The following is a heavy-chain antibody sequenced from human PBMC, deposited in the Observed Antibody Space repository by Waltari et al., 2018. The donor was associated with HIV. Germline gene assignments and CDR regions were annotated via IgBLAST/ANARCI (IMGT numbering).Heavy chain of an antibody. D-gene: IGHD4-17*01. J-gene: IGHJ2*01. V-gene: IGHV1-3*01. CDR1: GYTFTSYA. CDR2: INAGNGNT. CDR3: ARDGDYGDFYWYFDL. Sequence: QVQLVQSGAEVKKPGASVKVSCKASGYTFTSYAMHWVRQAPGQRLEWMGWINAGNGNTKYSQKFQGRVTITRDTSASTAYMELSSLRSEDTAVYYCARDGDYGDFYWYFDLWGRGTLVTVSS.